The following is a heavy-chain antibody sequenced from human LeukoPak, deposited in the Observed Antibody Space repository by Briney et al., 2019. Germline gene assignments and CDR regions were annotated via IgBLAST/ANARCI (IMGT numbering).Heavy chain of an antibody. CDR3: ARDQLSRGVWFDP. CDR2: MNPNSGNT. J-gene: IGHJ5*02. Sequence: ASVKVSCKASGYTFTSYDINWVRQATGQGLEWMGWMNPNSGNTGYGQKFQGRVTMTTDTTTSTAYMELRSLRSDDTAVYYCARDQLSRGVWFDPWGQGTLVTVSS. CDR1: GYTFTSYD. D-gene: IGHD1-1*01. V-gene: IGHV1-8*01.